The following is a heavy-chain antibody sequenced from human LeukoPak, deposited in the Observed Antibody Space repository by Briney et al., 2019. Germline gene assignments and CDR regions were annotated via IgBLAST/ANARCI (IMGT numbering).Heavy chain of an antibody. J-gene: IGHJ4*02. CDR3: ARHREDIVVVPFDY. Sequence: PSETLSLTCTVSGGSLSSRSYYWGWVRQPPGEGLEWIGSIFYSGNTYYTPSLRSRLTMSVDTSKNHFSLKLSDVTATDTAIYYCARHREDIVVVPFDYWGQGTLVIVSS. CDR1: GGSLSSRSYY. CDR2: IFYSGNT. D-gene: IGHD2-2*01. V-gene: IGHV4-39*01.